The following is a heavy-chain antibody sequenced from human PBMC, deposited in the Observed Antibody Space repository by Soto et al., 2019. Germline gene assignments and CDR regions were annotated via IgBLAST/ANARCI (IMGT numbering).Heavy chain of an antibody. J-gene: IGHJ4*02. V-gene: IGHV1-18*01. Sequence: QVQLVQSGAEVKKPGASVKVSCKVSGYTFTSYGISWVRQAPGQGLEWMGWINTYTGNINYAQKLQGRVTMTTDTYTSTAYMELRSLRSDDTALYYCARERGGYKHFDYWGQGTLVTVSS. CDR2: INTYTGNI. CDR1: GYTFTSYG. D-gene: IGHD1-26*01. CDR3: ARERGGYKHFDY.